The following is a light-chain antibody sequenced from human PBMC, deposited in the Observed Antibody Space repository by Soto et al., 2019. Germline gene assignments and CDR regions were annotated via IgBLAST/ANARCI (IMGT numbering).Light chain of an antibody. Sequence: EVVLTQSPGTLSLSPGERATLSCRASQSVSSSYLAWYQKKPGQAPRLLIYGASSRATGIPDRFSGSGSGTDFTLTISRLEPEDFAVYYCQQYGSSPPLTFGPGTKEDIK. CDR3: QQYGSSPPLT. J-gene: IGKJ3*01. CDR1: QSVSSSY. CDR2: GAS. V-gene: IGKV3-20*01.